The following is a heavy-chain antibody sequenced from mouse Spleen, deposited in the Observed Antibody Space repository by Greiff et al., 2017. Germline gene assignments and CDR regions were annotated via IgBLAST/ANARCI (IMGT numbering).Heavy chain of an antibody. Sequence: DVQLVESGGGLVKPRGSLKLSCAASGFTFSSYAMSWVRQTPEKRLEWVASISSGGSTYYSDSVKGRVTISRDNARNILYLQMSSLRSEDTAMYYCARGYYGSSYWYFDVWGAGTTVTVSS. V-gene: IGHV5-6-5*01. D-gene: IGHD1-1*01. CDR1: GFTFSSYA. CDR3: ARGYYGSSYWYFDV. CDR2: ISSGGST. J-gene: IGHJ1*01.